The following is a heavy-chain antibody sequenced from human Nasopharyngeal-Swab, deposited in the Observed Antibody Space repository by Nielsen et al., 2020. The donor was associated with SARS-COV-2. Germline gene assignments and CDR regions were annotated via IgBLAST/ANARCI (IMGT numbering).Heavy chain of an antibody. J-gene: IGHJ6*02. V-gene: IGHV4-34*01. CDR2: INHSGST. CDR1: GFTFSGYY. CDR3: ARGVDSSGWYSYYYYYGMDV. D-gene: IGHD6-19*01. Sequence: ESLKISCAASGFTFSGYYWSWIRQPPGKGLEWIGEINHSGSTNYNPSLKSRVTISVDTSKNQFSLKLSSVTAADTAVYYCARGVDSSGWYSYYYYYGMDVWGQGTTVTVSS.